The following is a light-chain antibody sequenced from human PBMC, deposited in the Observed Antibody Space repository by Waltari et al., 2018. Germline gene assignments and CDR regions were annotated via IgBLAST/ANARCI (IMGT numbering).Light chain of an antibody. CDR3: QQYTTYSRT. V-gene: IGKV1-5*03. J-gene: IGKJ2*01. CDR2: KAS. CDR1: QSVSSW. Sequence: DIQMTQSPSTLSASVGDRVTITCRASQSVSSWFAWYQQKPGKAPKLLIYKASSLESGVPSRFSGSGAGTEFTLTISSLQPDDFATYYCQQYTTYSRTFGQGTKLEIK.